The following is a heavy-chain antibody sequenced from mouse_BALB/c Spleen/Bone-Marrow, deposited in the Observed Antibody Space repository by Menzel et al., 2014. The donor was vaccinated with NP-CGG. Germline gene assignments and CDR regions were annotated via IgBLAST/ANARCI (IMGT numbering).Heavy chain of an antibody. Sequence: EVMLVESGGGLVQPGGSRKLSCAASGFTFSSIGMHWVRQAPEKGLEWVAYISSGSSTIYYADTVKGRFTISRDNPKNPLFLQMTSLRSEDTAMYYCARGIGYDAWFVYWGQGTLVTVSA. V-gene: IGHV5-17*02. CDR2: ISSGSSTI. J-gene: IGHJ3*01. D-gene: IGHD2-2*01. CDR1: GFTFSSIG. CDR3: ARGIGYDAWFVY.